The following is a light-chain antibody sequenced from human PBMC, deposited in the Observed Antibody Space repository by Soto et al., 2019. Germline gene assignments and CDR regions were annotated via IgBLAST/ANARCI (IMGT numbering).Light chain of an antibody. J-gene: IGKJ5*01. CDR3: QQRSNWPPT. Sequence: EIVLTQSPATLSLSPGERATLSCRASQSVSSYLAWYQQKPGQAPRLLIYDASNRATGIPAGFSGSGSGTDFTLTISSLEPEDFAVYYCQQRSNWPPTFGQGTRLEI. V-gene: IGKV3-11*01. CDR1: QSVSSY. CDR2: DAS.